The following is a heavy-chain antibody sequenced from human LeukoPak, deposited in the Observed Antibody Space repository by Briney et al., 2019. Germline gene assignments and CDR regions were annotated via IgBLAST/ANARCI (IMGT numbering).Heavy chain of an antibody. Sequence: SETLSLTCTVSGGSISGYYWSWIRQPAGKGLEWIGRIYTSGSTNYNPSLKSRVTMSVDTSKNQFSLKLSSVTAADTAVYYCARFLNYYDTGAFDIWGQGTMVTVSS. CDR3: ARFLNYYDTGAFDI. J-gene: IGHJ3*02. CDR2: IYTSGST. CDR1: GGSISGYY. V-gene: IGHV4-4*07. D-gene: IGHD3-22*01.